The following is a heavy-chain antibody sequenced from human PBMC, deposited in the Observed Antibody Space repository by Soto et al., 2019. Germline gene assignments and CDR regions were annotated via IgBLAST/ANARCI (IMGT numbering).Heavy chain of an antibody. D-gene: IGHD3-22*01. J-gene: IGHJ5*02. CDR3: ARDRGPRSGYYPYWLDP. Sequence: QVQLVQSGAEVKKPGSSVKVSCKASGGTFSSYAITWVRQAPGQGLEWMGGIIPIFGTANYAQKFQARVTMTADEPTSTAYLELSSLRSEDTAVYYCARDRGPRSGYYPYWLDPWGQGTLVTVSS. CDR1: GGTFSSYA. V-gene: IGHV1-69*12. CDR2: IIPIFGTA.